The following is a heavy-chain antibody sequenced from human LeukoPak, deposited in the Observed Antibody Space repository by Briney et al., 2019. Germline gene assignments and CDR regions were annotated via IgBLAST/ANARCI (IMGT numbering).Heavy chain of an antibody. CDR1: GFTFSDYY. J-gene: IGHJ4*02. D-gene: IGHD5-18*01. Sequence: GGSLRFSCAASGFTFSDYYMSWIRQAPGKGLEWVSYISSSGSTIYYADSVKGRFTISRDNAKNSLYLQMNSLRAEDTAVYYCAREDTAMVTCDYWGQGTLVTVSS. V-gene: IGHV3-11*01. CDR2: ISSSGSTI. CDR3: AREDTAMVTCDY.